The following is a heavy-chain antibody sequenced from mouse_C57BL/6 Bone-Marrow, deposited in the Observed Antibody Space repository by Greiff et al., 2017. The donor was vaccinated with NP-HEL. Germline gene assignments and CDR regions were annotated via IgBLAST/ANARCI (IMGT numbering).Heavy chain of an antibody. J-gene: IGHJ4*01. CDR3: ARELYDYDAYAMDY. CDR2: IYPGSGST. V-gene: IGHV1-55*01. CDR1: GYTFTSYW. D-gene: IGHD2-4*01. Sequence: QVQLQQPGAELVKPGASVKMSCKASGYTFTSYWITWVKQRPGQGLEWIGDIYPGSGSTNYNEKFKSKATLTVDTSSSTAYMQLSSLTSEDSAVYYCARELYDYDAYAMDYWGQGTSVTVSS.